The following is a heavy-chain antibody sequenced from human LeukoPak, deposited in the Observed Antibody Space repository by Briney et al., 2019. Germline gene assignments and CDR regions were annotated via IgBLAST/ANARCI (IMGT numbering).Heavy chain of an antibody. CDR2: ISYDGSNK. Sequence: GGSLRLSCAASGFTFSSYGMHWVRQAPGKGLEWVAVISYDGSNKYYADSVKGRFTISRDNSKNTLYLQMNSLRAEDTAVYYCAKAGYGSGSYPFDYWGQGTLVTASS. D-gene: IGHD3-10*01. CDR3: AKAGYGSGSYPFDY. V-gene: IGHV3-30*18. J-gene: IGHJ4*02. CDR1: GFTFSSYG.